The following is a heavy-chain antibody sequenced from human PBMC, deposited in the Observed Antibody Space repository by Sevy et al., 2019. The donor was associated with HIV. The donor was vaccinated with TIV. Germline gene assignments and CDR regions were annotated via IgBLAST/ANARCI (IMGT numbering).Heavy chain of an antibody. CDR3: ARGGAAIS. CDR2: IKRDGSDK. Sequence: GGSLRLSCAASGFTFSSHWMTWVRQAPGKGLEWVANIKRDGSDKCYLDSVKGRFTISRDNGKNSLYLQMNSLRVEDTAVYYGARGGAAISWGLGTLVTVSS. CDR1: GFTFSSHW. D-gene: IGHD3-3*01. J-gene: IGHJ5*02. V-gene: IGHV3-7*04.